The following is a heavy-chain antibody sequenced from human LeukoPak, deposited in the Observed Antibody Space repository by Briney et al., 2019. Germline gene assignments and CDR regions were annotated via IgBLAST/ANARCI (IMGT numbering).Heavy chain of an antibody. D-gene: IGHD3-16*01. CDR1: GGSFSGYY. V-gene: IGHV4-34*01. CDR2: INHSGST. J-gene: IGHJ4*02. CDR3: ARKGGSPFDY. Sequence: SETLSLTCAVYGGSFSGYYWSWIRQPPGKGLEWIGEINHSGSTNYNPSLNSRVTISVDTSKNQFSLKLSSVTAADTAVYSCARKGGSPFDYWGQGTLVTVSS.